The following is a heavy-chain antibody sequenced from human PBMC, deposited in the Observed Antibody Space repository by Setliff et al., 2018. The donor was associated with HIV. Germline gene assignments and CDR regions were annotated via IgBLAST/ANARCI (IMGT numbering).Heavy chain of an antibody. D-gene: IGHD3-22*01. J-gene: IGHJ1*01. CDR1: GGTFSSYA. Sequence: SVKVSCKASGGTFSSYAISWVRQAPGQGLEWMGGIIPISGTVNYAQKFWGRVTITTHESTSTAYMELSSLRSEDTAVYYCVRAYDQDFQHWGQGTVVTVSS. V-gene: IGHV1-69*05. CDR3: VRAYDQDFQH. CDR2: IIPISGTV.